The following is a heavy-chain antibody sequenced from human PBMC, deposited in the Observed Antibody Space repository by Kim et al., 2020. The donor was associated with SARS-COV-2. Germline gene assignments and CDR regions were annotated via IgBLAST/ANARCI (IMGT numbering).Heavy chain of an antibody. CDR1: GGSISSSNW. D-gene: IGHD3-3*01. J-gene: IGHJ6*02. V-gene: IGHV4-4*02. CDR3: ARAGMLPIFGVVVHYYYYGMDV. Sequence: SETLSLTCAVSGGSISSSNWWSWVRQPPGKGLEWIGEIYHSGSTNYNPSLKSRVTISVDKSKNQFSLKLSSVTAADTAVYYCARAGMLPIFGVVVHYYYYGMDVWGQGTTVTVSS. CDR2: IYHSGST.